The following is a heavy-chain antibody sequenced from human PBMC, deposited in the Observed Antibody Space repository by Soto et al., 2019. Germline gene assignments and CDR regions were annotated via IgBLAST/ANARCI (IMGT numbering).Heavy chain of an antibody. Sequence: GGSLRLSCAASGFTFSNHAMSWVRQAPGKGLEWVSSISGSGGSTFYADSVKGRFTISRDSSKNTVSLQMNSLRAEDTAVYFCAKCNEGPWDFYYGMDVWGQGTTVTVSS. CDR2: ISGSGGST. J-gene: IGHJ6*02. V-gene: IGHV3-23*01. CDR3: AKCNEGPWDFYYGMDV. CDR1: GFTFSNHA. D-gene: IGHD1-1*01.